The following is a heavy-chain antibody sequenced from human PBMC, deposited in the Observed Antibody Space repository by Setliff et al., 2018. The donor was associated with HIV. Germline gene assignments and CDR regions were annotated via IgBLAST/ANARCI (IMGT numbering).Heavy chain of an antibody. V-gene: IGHV3-30*02. D-gene: IGHD3-16*01. CDR2: IEYDESNK. CDR3: VKGGMTNAAFNI. CDR1: GFSFSSYG. Sequence: WGSLRLSCAASGFSFSSYGMHWVRQAPGKGLEWVTYIEYDESNKRYADNVKGRFTISRDNSKNTLFLQMNSLRLEDTALYYCVKGGMTNAAFNIWGPGTMVTVSS. J-gene: IGHJ3*02.